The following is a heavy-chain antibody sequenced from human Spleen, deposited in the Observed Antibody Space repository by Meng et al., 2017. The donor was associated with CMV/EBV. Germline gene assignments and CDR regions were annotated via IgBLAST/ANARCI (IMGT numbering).Heavy chain of an antibody. Sequence: GGSLRLSCTTSGFIFGGYAMSWVRQAPGKGLEWLGVIRSTEYGGTTEYAASVRGRFTISRDDSKSIAYLEMTSLKTEDTAMYYCTRDTRGSYVFGGFWGRGTLVTVSS. CDR1: GFIFGGYA. CDR3: TRDTRGSYVFGGF. J-gene: IGHJ4*02. D-gene: IGHD3-16*01. V-gene: IGHV3-49*04. CDR2: IRSTEYGGTT.